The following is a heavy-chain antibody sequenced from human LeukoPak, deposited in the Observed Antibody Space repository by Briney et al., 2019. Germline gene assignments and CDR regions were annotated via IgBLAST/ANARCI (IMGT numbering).Heavy chain of an antibody. Sequence: PGGSLRLSCAASGFTVSSNYMGWVRQAPGKGLEWVSRINSDGSSTSYADSVKGRFTISRDNAKNTLYLQMNSLRAEDTAVYYCARDYDFWSGSYDYWGQGTLVTVSS. CDR2: INSDGSST. CDR3: ARDYDFWSGSYDY. J-gene: IGHJ4*02. CDR1: GFTVSSNY. D-gene: IGHD3-3*01. V-gene: IGHV3-74*01.